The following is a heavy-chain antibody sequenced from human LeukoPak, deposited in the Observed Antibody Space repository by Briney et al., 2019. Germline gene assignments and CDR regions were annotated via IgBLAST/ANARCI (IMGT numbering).Heavy chain of an antibody. Sequence: PGGSLRLSCAASGFTFSDYWMTWVRQAPGKGLEWVANIKQDGSEKDYVDSVKDRFTISRDNAKNSLYLQMDSLRVEDTAVYYCARKGGYSSGYYYWGQGTLVTVSS. J-gene: IGHJ4*02. CDR3: ARKGGYSSGYYY. D-gene: IGHD3-22*01. CDR2: IKQDGSEK. V-gene: IGHV3-7*01. CDR1: GFTFSDYW.